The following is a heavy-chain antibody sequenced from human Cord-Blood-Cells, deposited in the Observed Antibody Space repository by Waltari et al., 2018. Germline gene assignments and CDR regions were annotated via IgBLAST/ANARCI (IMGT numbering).Heavy chain of an antibody. CDR1: GFTFSSYG. Sequence: QVQLVESGGGVVQPGRSLRLSCAASGFTFSSYGMHWVRQAPGKGLEWVAVISYDGSNKYYADSVKGRFTISRDNSKNTLYLQMNSLRAEDTAVYYCAKDRFRELSPPDYWGQGTLV. D-gene: IGHD3-10*01. CDR2: ISYDGSNK. J-gene: IGHJ4*02. V-gene: IGHV3-30*18. CDR3: AKDRFRELSPPDY.